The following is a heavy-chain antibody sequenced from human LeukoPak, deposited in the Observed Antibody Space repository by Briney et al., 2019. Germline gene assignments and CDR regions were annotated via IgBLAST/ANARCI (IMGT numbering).Heavy chain of an antibody. CDR3: ARDLGDSSGYYYSQDYYYYYYMDV. V-gene: IGHV1-2*02. CDR1: GYTFTGYY. D-gene: IGHD3-22*01. J-gene: IGHJ6*03. CDR2: INPNSGGT. Sequence: ASVKVSCKASGYTFTGYYMHWVRQAPGQGLEWMGWINPNSGGTNYAQKFQGRVTMTRDTSISTAYMELSRLRSDDTAVYYCARDLGDSSGYYYSQDYYYYYYMDVWGKGTTVTVSS.